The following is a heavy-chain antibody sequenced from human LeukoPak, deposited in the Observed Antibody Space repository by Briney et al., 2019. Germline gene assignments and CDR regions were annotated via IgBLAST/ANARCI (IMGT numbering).Heavy chain of an antibody. Sequence: PGGSLRLSCAASGFTFSSYAMSWVRQAPGKGLEWVSAISDSGGSTYYADSVKGRFTISRDNSKNTLYLQMNGLRAEDTAVYYCAKGPLLRFLESPYGMDVWGQGTTVTVSS. CDR2: ISDSGGST. D-gene: IGHD3-3*01. J-gene: IGHJ6*02. CDR1: GFTFSSYA. V-gene: IGHV3-23*01. CDR3: AKGPLLRFLESPYGMDV.